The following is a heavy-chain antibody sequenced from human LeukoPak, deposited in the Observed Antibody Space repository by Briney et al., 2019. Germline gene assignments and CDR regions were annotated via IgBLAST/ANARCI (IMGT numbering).Heavy chain of an antibody. CDR2: INPNSGGT. V-gene: IGHV1-2*02. Sequence: ASVKVSCKASGYTFTGYYMHWVRQAPGQRLEWMGWINPNSGGTNYAQKFQGRVTMTRDTSISTAYMELSRLRSDDTAVYYCASFQCSRTSCRSLGRFYYGMDVWGQGTTVTVSS. CDR3: ASFQCSRTSCRSLGRFYYGMDV. CDR1: GYTFTGYY. D-gene: IGHD2-2*01. J-gene: IGHJ6*02.